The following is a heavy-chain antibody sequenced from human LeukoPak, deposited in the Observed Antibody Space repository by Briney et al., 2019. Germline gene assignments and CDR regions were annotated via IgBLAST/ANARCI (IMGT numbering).Heavy chain of an antibody. D-gene: IGHD3-16*01. CDR1: GFSVSGHY. Sequence: GGSLRLSCAASGFSVSGHYMSWVRQAPGKGLQWVSILFTDGTTYYADSVRGRFAISRDSYRNTLYLHMTGLRADDTALYFCARDRPYYDKGDMDVWGQGTMVTVSS. V-gene: IGHV3-53*01. CDR2: LFTDGTT. J-gene: IGHJ6*02. CDR3: ARDRPYYDKGDMDV.